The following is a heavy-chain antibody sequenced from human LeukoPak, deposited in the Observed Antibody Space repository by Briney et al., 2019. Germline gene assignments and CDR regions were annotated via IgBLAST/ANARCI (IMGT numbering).Heavy chain of an antibody. D-gene: IGHD1-20*01. CDR1: RFTFSSYW. CDR3: ARAGLTGTRTFDY. Sequence: PGGSLRLSCAASRFTFSSYWMSWVRQAPGKELEWVPSITRDSIYTFYADSVKGRFTISRDNAKNSLSLQMNSLRAEDTAVYYCARAGLTGTRTFDYWGQGTLVTVSS. CDR2: ITRDSIYT. V-gene: IGHV3-21*01. J-gene: IGHJ4*02.